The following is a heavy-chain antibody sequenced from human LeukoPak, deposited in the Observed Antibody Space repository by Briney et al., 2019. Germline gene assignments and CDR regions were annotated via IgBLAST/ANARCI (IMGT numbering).Heavy chain of an antibody. J-gene: IGHJ6*04. V-gene: IGHV3-23*01. CDR2: IYASGSAT. Sequence: GGSLRLSCAASGFTFSSYAMTWVRQAPGKGLEWVSTIYASGSATYYADSVKGRFTISRDNSKNTLYLQMNSLRAEDTAVYYCAKDLSTPYDFWSGPLDVWGKGTTVTVSS. CDR3: AKDLSTPYDFWSGPLDV. D-gene: IGHD3-3*01. CDR1: GFTFSSYA.